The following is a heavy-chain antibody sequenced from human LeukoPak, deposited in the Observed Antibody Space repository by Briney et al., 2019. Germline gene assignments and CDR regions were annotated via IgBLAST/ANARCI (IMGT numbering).Heavy chain of an antibody. D-gene: IGHD3-10*01. J-gene: IGHJ4*02. V-gene: IGHV3-23*01. CDR2: ISVGDGTT. Sequence: AGGSLRLSCAAFGFTFSSYAISWVRQAPGKGLEWGSGISVGDGTTYYADSVKGRLSISRENSKNTLYLPMNSLKADATAIYFCAKDQKATYGSGSAEEGDYWGQGTLVTVSS. CDR3: AKDQKATYGSGSAEEGDY. CDR1: GFTFSSYA.